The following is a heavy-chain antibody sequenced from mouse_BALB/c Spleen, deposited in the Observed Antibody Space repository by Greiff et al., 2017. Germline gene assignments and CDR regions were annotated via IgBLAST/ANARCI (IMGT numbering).Heavy chain of an antibody. CDR1: GFAFSSYD. CDR2: ISSGGGST. J-gene: IGHJ3*01. CDR3: ARPYYGNSWFAY. Sequence: EVKVVESGGGLVKPGGSLKLSCAASGFAFSSYDMSWVRQTPEKRLEWVAYISSGGGSTYYPDTVKGRFTISRDNAKNTLYLQMSSLKSEDTAMYYCARPYYGNSWFAYWGQGTLVTVSA. V-gene: IGHV5-12-1*01. D-gene: IGHD2-10*01.